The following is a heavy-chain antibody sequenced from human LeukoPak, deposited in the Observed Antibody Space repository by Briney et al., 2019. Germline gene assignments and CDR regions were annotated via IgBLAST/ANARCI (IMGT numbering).Heavy chain of an antibody. J-gene: IGHJ4*02. CDR1: GYTFTGYY. CDR2: INPNSGGT. Sequence: ASVKVSCKASGYTFTGYYMHWVRQAPGQGLEWMGWINPNSGGTNYAQKFQGRVTMTRDTSISTAYMELSRLGSDDTAVYYCARPYNWNLGFDYWGQGTLVTVSS. V-gene: IGHV1-2*02. CDR3: ARPYNWNLGFDY. D-gene: IGHD1-7*01.